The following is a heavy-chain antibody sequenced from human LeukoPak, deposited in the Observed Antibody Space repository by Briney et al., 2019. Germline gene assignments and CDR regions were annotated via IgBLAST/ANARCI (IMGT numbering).Heavy chain of an antibody. CDR1: GFTFSSYG. D-gene: IGHD4-17*01. Sequence: GGSLRLSCAAPGFTFSSYGMHWVRQAPGKGLEWVAVISYYGSNKYYADSVKGRFTISRDNSKNTLYLQMNSLRAEDTAVYYCAKDWTVTSGMDVWGQGTTVTVSS. CDR2: ISYYGSNK. CDR3: AKDWTVTSGMDV. J-gene: IGHJ6*02. V-gene: IGHV3-30*18.